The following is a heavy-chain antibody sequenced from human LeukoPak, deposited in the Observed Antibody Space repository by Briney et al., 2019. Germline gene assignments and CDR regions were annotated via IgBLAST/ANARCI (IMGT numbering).Heavy chain of an antibody. D-gene: IGHD4-17*01. CDR2: ISNSGGST. V-gene: IGHV3-23*01. CDR3: ARELGSTLTTGIHFDY. Sequence: GGSLRLSCAASGFTFSTYAMSWVRQAPGKGLEWVSGISNSGGSTYYADSVKGRFTISRDNSKNTLYLQMNSLRAEDTAVYYCARELGSTLTTGIHFDYWGQGTLVTASS. J-gene: IGHJ4*02. CDR1: GFTFSTYA.